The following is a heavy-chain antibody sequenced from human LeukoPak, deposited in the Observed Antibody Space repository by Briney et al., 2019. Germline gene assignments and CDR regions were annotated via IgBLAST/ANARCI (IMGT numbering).Heavy chain of an antibody. Sequence: TWGSLRLSCAASGFIFSNYAMGWVRLAPGKGLEWVSSISGSSYTTYYADSVKGRFTISRDNSKNTLYLQMNSLRAEDTAVYYRAKAGLIRASCSGDCPFDNWGQGTRVTVSS. CDR3: AKAGLIRASCSGDCPFDN. CDR1: GFIFSNYA. J-gene: IGHJ4*02. V-gene: IGHV3-23*01. CDR2: ISGSSYTT. D-gene: IGHD2-21*02.